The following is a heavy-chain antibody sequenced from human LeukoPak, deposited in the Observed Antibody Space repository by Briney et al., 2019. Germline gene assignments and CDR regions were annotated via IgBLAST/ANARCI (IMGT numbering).Heavy chain of an antibody. D-gene: IGHD6-6*01. Sequence: PSETLSLTCTVSGGSITGYCWSWIRQPPGKGLEWIGYIYTSGSTNYNPDLKNRRAISVNNSKNQLSLKLSSVTAADTAVYYCTASGTIAARLHYYYYMDVWGTGTTVTVSS. J-gene: IGHJ6*03. CDR2: IYTSGST. CDR1: GGSITGYC. CDR3: TASGTIAARLHYYYYMDV. V-gene: IGHV4-4*08.